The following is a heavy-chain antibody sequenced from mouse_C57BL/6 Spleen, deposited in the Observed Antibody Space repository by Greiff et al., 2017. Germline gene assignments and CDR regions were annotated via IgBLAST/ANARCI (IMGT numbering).Heavy chain of an antibody. Sequence: EVQLQQSGPELVKPGASVKMSCKASGYTFTDYNMHWVKQSHGKSLEWIGYINPNNGGTSYNQKFKGKATLTVNKSSSTAYMELRSLTSEDSAVYCCALYYYASSDYWGQGTTLTVSS. CDR1: GYTFTDYN. CDR2: INPNNGGT. V-gene: IGHV1-22*01. D-gene: IGHD1-1*01. CDR3: ALYYYASSDY. J-gene: IGHJ2*01.